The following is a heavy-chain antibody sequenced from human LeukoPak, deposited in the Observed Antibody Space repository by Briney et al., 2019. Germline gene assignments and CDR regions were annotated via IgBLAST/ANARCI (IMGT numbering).Heavy chain of an antibody. CDR2: ISSSGTPI. CDR1: GFIFSSFE. D-gene: IGHD3-16*01. V-gene: IGHV3-48*03. Sequence: GGSPRLSCAASGFIFSSFEMNWVRQAPGKGLEWVSYISSSGTPIYYADSVKGRFTISRDNAKNSLYLQMNNLRVEDTAVYYCASDGYVGGNWGQGTLVTVSS. J-gene: IGHJ4*02. CDR3: ASDGYVGGN.